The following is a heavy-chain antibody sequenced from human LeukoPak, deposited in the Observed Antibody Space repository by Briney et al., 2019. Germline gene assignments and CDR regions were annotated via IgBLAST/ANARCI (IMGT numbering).Heavy chain of an antibody. CDR2: ISSSSSYI. CDR1: GFTFSSYS. Sequence: GGSLRLSCAASGFTFSSYSMNWVRQAPGKGLEWVSSISSSSSYIYYADSVKGRFTISRDNAKNSLYLQMNSLRAEDTAVYYCARGDYVWGTYPGAFDIWGQGTKVTVSS. J-gene: IGHJ3*02. V-gene: IGHV3-21*01. CDR3: ARGDYVWGTYPGAFDI. D-gene: IGHD3-16*02.